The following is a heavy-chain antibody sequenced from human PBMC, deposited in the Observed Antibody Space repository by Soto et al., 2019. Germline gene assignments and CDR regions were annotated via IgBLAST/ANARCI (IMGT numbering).Heavy chain of an antibody. CDR1: GFTFSSYG. Sequence: QVQLVESGGGVVQPGRSLRLSCAASGFTFSSYGMHWVRQAPGKGLEWVAVISYDGSNKYYADSVKGRFTISRDNSKNTLYLQMNSLRAEDTAVYYCAKALTVEGWYVSYYFDYWGQGTLVTVSS. D-gene: IGHD6-19*01. V-gene: IGHV3-30*18. CDR2: ISYDGSNK. CDR3: AKALTVEGWYVSYYFDY. J-gene: IGHJ4*02.